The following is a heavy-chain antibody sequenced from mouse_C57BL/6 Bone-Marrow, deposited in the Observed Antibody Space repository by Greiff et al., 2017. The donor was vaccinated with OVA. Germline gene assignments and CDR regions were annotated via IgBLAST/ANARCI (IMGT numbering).Heavy chain of an antibody. V-gene: IGHV1-59*01. Sequence: QVQLQQPGAELVRPGTSVKLSCKASGYTFTSYWMHWVKQRPGQGLEWIGVIDPSDSYTNYNQKFKGKATLTVDTSSSTAYMQLSSLTSEDSAVYYCARSVTSAYWGQGTLVTVSA. D-gene: IGHD2-12*01. CDR1: GYTFTSYW. CDR2: IDPSDSYT. J-gene: IGHJ3*01. CDR3: ARSVTSAY.